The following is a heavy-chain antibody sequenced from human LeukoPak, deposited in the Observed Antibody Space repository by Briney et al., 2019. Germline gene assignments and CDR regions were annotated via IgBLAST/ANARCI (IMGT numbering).Heavy chain of an antibody. CDR1: GFTFSSYW. D-gene: IGHD3-3*01. V-gene: IGHV3-7*01. Sequence: TGGSLRLSCAASGFTFSSYWMSWVRQAPGKGLEWVANIKQDGSEKYYVDSVKGRFTTSRDNAKNSLYLQMNSLRAEDTAVYYCARRGDFWSGYSGDYWGQGTLVTVSS. CDR3: ARRGDFWSGYSGDY. J-gene: IGHJ4*02. CDR2: IKQDGSEK.